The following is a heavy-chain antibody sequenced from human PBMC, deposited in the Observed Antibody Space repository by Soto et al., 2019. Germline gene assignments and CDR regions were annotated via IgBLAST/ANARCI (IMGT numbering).Heavy chain of an antibody. CDR3: AREYSGYEGFDY. CDR2: ITSSTTYI. Sequence: GGSLRLSCAASGFTFNRHTMNWVSQAPGKGLEWVSSITSSTTYIYYADSVKGRFTISRDNAENSLYLQMNSLRAEDTAVYYCAREYSGYEGFDYWGQGTLVTVSS. V-gene: IGHV3-21*01. D-gene: IGHD5-12*01. J-gene: IGHJ4*02. CDR1: GFTFNRHT.